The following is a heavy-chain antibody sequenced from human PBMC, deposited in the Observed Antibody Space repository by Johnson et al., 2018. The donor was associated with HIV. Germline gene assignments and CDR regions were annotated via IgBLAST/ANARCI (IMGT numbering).Heavy chain of an antibody. V-gene: IGHV3-33*06. CDR1: GFTFSSYG. CDR2: IWYDGSNK. Sequence: QVQLVESGGGVVQPGRSLRLSCAASGFTFSSYGMHWVRQAPGKGLEWVAVIWYDGSNKYYADSVKGRFTISRDNSKNTLYLQMNSLRAEDTAVYYCAKSERAAAVPDAFDILGQGTMVTVSS. CDR3: AKSERAAAVPDAFDI. J-gene: IGHJ3*02. D-gene: IGHD6-13*01.